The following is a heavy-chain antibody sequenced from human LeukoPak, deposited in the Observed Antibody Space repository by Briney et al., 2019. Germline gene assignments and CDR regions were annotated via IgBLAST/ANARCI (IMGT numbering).Heavy chain of an antibody. Sequence: GGSLRLSCAASGSTLSSYWMSWVRQAPGKGLEWVANIKQDGSEKYYVDSVKGRFTISRDNAKNSLYLQMNSLRAEDTAVYYCASVRGPTDYFDYWGQGTLVTVSS. CDR2: IKQDGSEK. CDR3: ASVRGPTDYFDY. CDR1: GSTLSSYW. V-gene: IGHV3-7*01. D-gene: IGHD4-17*01. J-gene: IGHJ4*02.